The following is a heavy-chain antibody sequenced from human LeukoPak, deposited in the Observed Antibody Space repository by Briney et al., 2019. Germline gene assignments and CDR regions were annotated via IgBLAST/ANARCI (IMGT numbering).Heavy chain of an antibody. D-gene: IGHD1-1*01. V-gene: IGHV1-18*01. CDR1: GGTFSSYA. CDR2: ISAYNGNT. J-gene: IGHJ3*02. Sequence: GASVKVSCKASGGTFSSYAISWVRQAPGQGLEWMGWISAYNGNTNYAQKLQGRVTMTTDTSTSTAYMELRSLRSDDTAVYYCARVLEAITGAFDIWGQGTMVTVSS. CDR3: ARVLEAITGAFDI.